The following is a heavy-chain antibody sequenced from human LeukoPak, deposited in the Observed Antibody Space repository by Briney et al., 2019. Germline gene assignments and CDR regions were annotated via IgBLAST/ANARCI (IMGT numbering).Heavy chain of an antibody. V-gene: IGHV4-59*01. CDR1: GGPISSYY. Sequence: SETLSLTCTVSGGPISSYYWSWIRQPPGKGLEWIGYIYYSGSTNYNPSLKSRVTISVDTSKNQFSLKLSSVTAADTAVYYCARVDWNYIWFDPWGQGTLVTVSS. J-gene: IGHJ5*02. D-gene: IGHD1-7*01. CDR3: ARVDWNYIWFDP. CDR2: IYYSGST.